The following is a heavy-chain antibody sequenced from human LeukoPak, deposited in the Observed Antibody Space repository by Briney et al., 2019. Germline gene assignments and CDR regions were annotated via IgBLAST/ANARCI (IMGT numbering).Heavy chain of an antibody. J-gene: IGHJ5*02. Sequence: GASVKVSCKASGYTFTSYDINWVRQAPGQGLEWMGWINPNSGGTNYAQKFQGWVTMTRDTSISTAYMELSRLRSDDTAVYYCARDRIAAAGNWFDPWGQGTLVTVSS. CDR1: GYTFTSYD. CDR2: INPNSGGT. D-gene: IGHD6-13*01. V-gene: IGHV1-2*04. CDR3: ARDRIAAAGNWFDP.